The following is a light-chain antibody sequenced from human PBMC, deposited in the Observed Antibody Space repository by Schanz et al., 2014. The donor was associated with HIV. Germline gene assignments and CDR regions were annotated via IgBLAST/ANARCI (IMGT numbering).Light chain of an antibody. CDR2: EVS. CDR1: SSDVGGYDY. CDR3: SSFTSSFTYV. V-gene: IGLV2-8*01. J-gene: IGLJ1*01. Sequence: QSELTQPPSASGSPGQSVTISCTGTSSDVGGYDYVSWYQQHPGKAPKLMIYEVSKRPSGVPDRFSGSKSGNTASLTVSGLQAEDEADYYCSSFTSSFTYVFGTGTKLTVL.